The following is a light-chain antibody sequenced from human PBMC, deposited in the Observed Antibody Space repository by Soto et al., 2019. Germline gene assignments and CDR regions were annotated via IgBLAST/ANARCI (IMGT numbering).Light chain of an antibody. CDR3: QQSLSTPWS. CDR1: HAINKY. Sequence: DIQLTQSPSSLSASVGDRVTITCRPSHAINKYLSWFRQKPGKAPEPLIYDVSTLQSGVPSRFSGSGSGTYFTLTISSLQLDDFASYYCQQSLSTPWSFGQGTKV. J-gene: IGKJ1*01. CDR2: DVS. V-gene: IGKV1-39*01.